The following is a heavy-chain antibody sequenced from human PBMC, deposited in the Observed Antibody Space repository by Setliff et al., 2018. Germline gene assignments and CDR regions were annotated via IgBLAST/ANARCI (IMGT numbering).Heavy chain of an antibody. J-gene: IGHJ4*02. CDR1: GGSISSSSYY. CDR2: IYSSGNT. D-gene: IGHD2-8*01. CDR3: AREGFYCTNGVCYRPFDY. Sequence: SETLSLTCTVSGGSISSSSYYWSWIRQPPGKGLEWIGDIYSSGNTNYNPSLKSRVTISVDTSKNQFSLNLTSVTAADTAVYYCAREGFYCTNGVCYRPFDYWGQGTLVTVSS. V-gene: IGHV4-61*01.